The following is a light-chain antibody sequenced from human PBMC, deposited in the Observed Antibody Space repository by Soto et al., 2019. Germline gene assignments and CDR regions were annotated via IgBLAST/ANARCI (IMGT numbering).Light chain of an antibody. J-gene: IGKJ1*01. CDR3: QQYYNSPLT. CDR2: GTS. CDR1: QSVSSN. V-gene: IGKV3-15*01. Sequence: EIVMTQSPATLSVSPGERATLSCRASQSVSSNLAWYQQRPGQAPRLLIYGTSTRATGIPARFSRSGSRTAFTLTLTSLHSEDFAVYHRQQYYNSPLTFGQGTKVEIK.